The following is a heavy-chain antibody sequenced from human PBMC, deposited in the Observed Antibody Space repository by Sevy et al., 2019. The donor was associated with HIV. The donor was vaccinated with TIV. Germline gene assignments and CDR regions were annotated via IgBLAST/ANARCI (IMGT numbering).Heavy chain of an antibody. CDR3: ARVAVEYCTNDCYHRFDH. CDR1: GFTFPIYS. D-gene: IGHD2-8*01. V-gene: IGHV3-30*04. Sequence: GGSLRLSCVASGFTFPIYSVLWVRQAPGKGLEWLTLISYDGNYKYYADSVKGRFTISRDNSNNTLYLQMSSLRVEDTVLYFCARVAVEYCTNDCYHRFDHWGLGTLVTVSS. J-gene: IGHJ4*02. CDR2: ISYDGNYK.